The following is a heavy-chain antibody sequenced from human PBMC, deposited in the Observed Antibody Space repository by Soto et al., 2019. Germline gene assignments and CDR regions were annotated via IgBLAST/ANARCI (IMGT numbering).Heavy chain of an antibody. CDR3: ARALAPSGFDY. CDR1: GYTVTGYY. D-gene: IGHD3-10*01. V-gene: IGHV1-2*04. J-gene: IGHJ4*02. Sequence: ASVKVSCKASGYTVTGYYMHWVRQAPGQGLEWMGWINPNSGGTNYEQKFQGWVTMTRDTSISTAYMELSRLRSDDTAVYYCARALAPSGFDYWGKGPLVTVSS. CDR2: INPNSGGT.